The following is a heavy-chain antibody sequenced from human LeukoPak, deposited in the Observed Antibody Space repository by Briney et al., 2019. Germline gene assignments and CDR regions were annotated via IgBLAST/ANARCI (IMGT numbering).Heavy chain of an antibody. J-gene: IGHJ4*02. V-gene: IGHV3-23*01. Sequence: PGGSLRLSCAASGFTLSSYAMSWVRQAPGKGLEWVSAISGSGGSTYYADSVKGRFTISRDNSKNTLYLQMNSLRAEDTAVYYCAKDPARLNILTGYLDYWGQGTLVTVSS. CDR3: AKDPARLNILTGYLDY. CDR1: GFTLSSYA. D-gene: IGHD3-9*01. CDR2: ISGSGGST.